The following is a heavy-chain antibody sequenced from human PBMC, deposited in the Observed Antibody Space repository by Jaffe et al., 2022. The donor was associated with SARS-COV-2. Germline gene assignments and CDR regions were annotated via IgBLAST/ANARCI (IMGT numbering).Heavy chain of an antibody. Sequence: EVQLVESGGGLVQPGGSLRLSCAASGFTFSSYWMSWVRQAPGKGLEWVANIKQDGSEKYYVDSVKGRFTISRDNAKNSLYLQMNSLRAEDTAVYYCARDQNFVAAMGFDYWGQGTLVTVSS. CDR3: ARDQNFVAAMGFDY. V-gene: IGHV3-7*01. D-gene: IGHD2-2*01. CDR2: IKQDGSEK. J-gene: IGHJ4*02. CDR1: GFTFSSYW.